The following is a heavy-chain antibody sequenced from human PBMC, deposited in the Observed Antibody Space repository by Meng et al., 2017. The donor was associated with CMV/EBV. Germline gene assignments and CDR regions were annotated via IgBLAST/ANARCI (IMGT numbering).Heavy chain of an antibody. CDR3: ARSGGGFRMDV. D-gene: IGHD3-10*01. J-gene: IGHJ6*02. Sequence: ASVKVSCKASGYTFTSYDINWVRQATGQGLEWMGWMNPNSGGTNYAQKFQGRVTMTRDTSISTAYMELSRLRSDDTAVYYCARSGGGFRMDVWGQGTTVTVSS. V-gene: IGHV1-2*02. CDR1: GYTFTSYD. CDR2: MNPNSGGT.